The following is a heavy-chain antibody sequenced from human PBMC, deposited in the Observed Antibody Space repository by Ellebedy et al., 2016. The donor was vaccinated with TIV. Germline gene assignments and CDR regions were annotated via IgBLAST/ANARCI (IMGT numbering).Heavy chain of an antibody. CDR1: GFTFSSYW. Sequence: GESLKISCAASGFTFSSYWMHWVRQAPGKGLVWVSRINSDGSSTSYADSVKGRFTISSDNAKNKLYLQMNSLRAEDTAVYYCARVIIAAAGRSFDYWGQGTLVTVSS. J-gene: IGHJ4*02. D-gene: IGHD6-13*01. CDR3: ARVIIAAAGRSFDY. V-gene: IGHV3-74*01. CDR2: INSDGSST.